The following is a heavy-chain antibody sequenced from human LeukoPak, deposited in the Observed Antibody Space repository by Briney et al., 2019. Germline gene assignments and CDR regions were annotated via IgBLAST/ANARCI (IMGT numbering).Heavy chain of an antibody. D-gene: IGHD3-22*01. J-gene: IGHJ4*02. CDR3: TKPYYYDSSGYFGY. Sequence: SETLSLTCTVSGGSISSYYWSWIRQPPGKGLEWIGYIYYSGNTDYNPSLKSRVTISVDTSKNQFSLKLSSVTAADTAVYYCTKPYYYDSSGYFGYWGQGTLVTVSS. CDR1: GGSISSYY. V-gene: IGHV4-59*01. CDR2: IYYSGNT.